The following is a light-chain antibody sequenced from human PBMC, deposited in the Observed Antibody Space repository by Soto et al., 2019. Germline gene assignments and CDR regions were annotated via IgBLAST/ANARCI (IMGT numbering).Light chain of an antibody. CDR3: TSYVGNDIWV. CDR2: EVT. V-gene: IGLV2-8*01. Sequence: QSALTQPPSASGSPGQSGTISCTGTSSDVGAYKYVSWYQQYPGKAPKLLIYEVTKRPSGVPYRFSGSKSGNTASLTVSGLQAEDEADYYCTSYVGNDIWVFGGGTKVTVL. CDR1: SSDVGAYKY. J-gene: IGLJ3*02.